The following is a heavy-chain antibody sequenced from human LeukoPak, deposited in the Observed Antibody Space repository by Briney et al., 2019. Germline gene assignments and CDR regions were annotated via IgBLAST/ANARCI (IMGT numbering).Heavy chain of an antibody. CDR3: ARGPTIFGVVISAYYYYCGMDV. Sequence: GASVKVSCKASGYTFTGYYMHWVRQAPGQGLEWMGWINPNSGGTNYAQKFQGWVTMTRDTSISTAYMELSRLRSDDTAVYYCARGPTIFGVVISAYYYYCGMDVWGQGTTVTVSS. CDR2: INPNSGGT. J-gene: IGHJ6*02. CDR1: GYTFTGYY. D-gene: IGHD3-3*01. V-gene: IGHV1-2*04.